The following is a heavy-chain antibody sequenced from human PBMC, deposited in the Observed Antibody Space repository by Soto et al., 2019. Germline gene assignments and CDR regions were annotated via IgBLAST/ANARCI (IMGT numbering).Heavy chain of an antibody. Sequence: QLQLQESGPGLVKPSETLSLTCTVSGGSISTNTYYWGWIRQPPGKGLEWIGSIYYSGSTYYNPSLKSRVTTSVDTSKNQFSLKLSSVTAADTAVYHCARVGRLGGTPYYFDYWGQGTLVTVSS. V-gene: IGHV4-39*01. D-gene: IGHD1-26*01. J-gene: IGHJ4*02. CDR2: IYYSGST. CDR1: GGSISTNTYY. CDR3: ARVGRLGGTPYYFDY.